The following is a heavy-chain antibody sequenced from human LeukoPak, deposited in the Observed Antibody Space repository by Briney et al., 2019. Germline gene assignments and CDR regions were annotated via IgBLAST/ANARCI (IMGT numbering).Heavy chain of an antibody. J-gene: IGHJ4*02. CDR1: GGSISSYY. CDR2: INHSGST. CDR3: ARGAYYYGSGSYPDY. Sequence: SETLSLTCTVSGGSISSYYWSWIRQPPGKGLEWIGEINHSGSTNYNPSLKSRVTISVDTSKNQFSLKLSSVTAADTAVYYCARGAYYYGSGSYPDYWGQGTLVTVSS. V-gene: IGHV4-34*01. D-gene: IGHD3-10*01.